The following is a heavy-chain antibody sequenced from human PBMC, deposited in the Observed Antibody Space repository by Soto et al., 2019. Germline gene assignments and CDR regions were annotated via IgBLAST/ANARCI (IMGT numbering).Heavy chain of an antibody. J-gene: IGHJ6*02. CDR2: IKSKTDGGTT. D-gene: IGHD1-26*01. Sequence: TGGSLRLSCAASGFTFSNAWMSWVRQAPGKGLEWVGRIKSKTDGGTTDYAAPVKGRFTISRDDSKNTLYLQMNSLKTEDTAVYYCTTGKIVGAVDYYGMDVWGQGTTVTVS. CDR1: GFTFSNAW. CDR3: TTGKIVGAVDYYGMDV. V-gene: IGHV3-15*01.